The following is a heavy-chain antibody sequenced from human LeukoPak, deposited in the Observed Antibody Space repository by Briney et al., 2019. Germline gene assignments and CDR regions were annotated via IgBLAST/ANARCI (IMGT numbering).Heavy chain of an antibody. CDR3: AGGRGWLVDY. V-gene: IGHV3-7*01. CDR1: GFTFSSYW. J-gene: IGHJ4*02. D-gene: IGHD3-22*01. CDR2: IKQDGTEK. Sequence: GGSLRLSCAASGFTFSSYWMNWVRQAPGKGLEWVANIKQDGTEKLYVDSVRGRFTISRDNAKNSLYLQMNSLRAEDTAVYFCAGGRGWLVDYWGEGTRVTVSS.